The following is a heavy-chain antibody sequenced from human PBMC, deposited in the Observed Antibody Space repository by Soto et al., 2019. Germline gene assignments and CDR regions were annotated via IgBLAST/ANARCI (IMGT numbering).Heavy chain of an antibody. CDR2: IYWDNDK. D-gene: IGHD2-21*02. Sequence: SGPTLVNTPQTLTLTCTFSGFSLSTSGVGVGWIRQPPGKALEWLALIYWDNDKRYGPSLKSRLTITKDTSKNQVVLTMTNMDPVDTATYYCAHSRCGGDCLQSYSSHYYYGMDVWGQGTTVTVSS. CDR1: GFSLSTSGVG. V-gene: IGHV2-5*05. J-gene: IGHJ6*02. CDR3: AHSRCGGDCLQSYSSHYYYGMDV.